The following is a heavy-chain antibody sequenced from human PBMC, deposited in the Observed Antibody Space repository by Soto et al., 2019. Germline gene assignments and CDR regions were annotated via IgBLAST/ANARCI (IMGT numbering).Heavy chain of an antibody. D-gene: IGHD1-26*01. Sequence: ASVKVSCKASGYTFTSYGISWVRQAPGQGFEWMGWISAYNGNTNYAQKLQGRVTMTTDTSTSTAYMELRSLRSDDTAVYYCARLEYSGSYFWFDPWGQGTLVTVSS. CDR1: GYTFTSYG. CDR2: ISAYNGNT. CDR3: ARLEYSGSYFWFDP. V-gene: IGHV1-18*01. J-gene: IGHJ5*02.